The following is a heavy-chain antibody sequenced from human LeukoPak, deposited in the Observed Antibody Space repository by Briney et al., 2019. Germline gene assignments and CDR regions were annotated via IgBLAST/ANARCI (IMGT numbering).Heavy chain of an antibody. D-gene: IGHD6-6*01. CDR2: IYPGDSDT. V-gene: IGHV5-51*01. Sequence: GQSLKISCKASGSSFSNYWIGWVRQMPGKGLEWMGIIYPGDSDTRYSPSFQGQVTISADKSISTAYLQWSSLKASDTAMYYCASKEIAARTDFDYWGQGTLVTVSS. J-gene: IGHJ4*02. CDR1: GSSFSNYW. CDR3: ASKEIAARTDFDY.